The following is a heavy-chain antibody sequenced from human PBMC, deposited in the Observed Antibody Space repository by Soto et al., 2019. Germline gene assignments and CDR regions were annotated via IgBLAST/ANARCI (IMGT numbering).Heavy chain of an antibody. J-gene: IGHJ4*02. V-gene: IGHV1-24*01. CDR1: GYTLTELS. CDR3: ARDRLNYDSSGY. D-gene: IGHD3-22*01. CDR2: FDPEDGET. Sequence: ASVKVSCKVSGYTLTELSMHWVRQAPGKGLEWMGGFDPEDGETIYAQKFQGRVTMTTDTSTSTAYMELRSLRSDDTAVYYCARDRLNYDSSGYWGQGTLVTVS.